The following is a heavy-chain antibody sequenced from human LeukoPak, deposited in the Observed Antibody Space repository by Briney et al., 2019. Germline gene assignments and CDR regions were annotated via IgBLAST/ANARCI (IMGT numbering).Heavy chain of an antibody. D-gene: IGHD6-13*01. CDR3: ARDRWIAAAGNFDY. CDR1: GFTFSSYG. J-gene: IGHJ4*02. CDR2: IWYDGSNK. Sequence: GRSLRLSCAASGFTFSSYGMHWVRQAPGKGLEWAAVIWYDGSNKYYADSVKGRFTISRDNSKNTLYLQMNSLRAEDTAVYYCARDRWIAAAGNFDYWGQGTLVTVSS. V-gene: IGHV3-33*01.